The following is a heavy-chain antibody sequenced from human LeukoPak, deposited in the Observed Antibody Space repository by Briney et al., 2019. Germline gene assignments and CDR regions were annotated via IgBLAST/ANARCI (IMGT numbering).Heavy chain of an antibody. CDR3: AKESLPRRGYYFDS. J-gene: IGHJ4*02. CDR1: GFIFSAYA. CDR2: ISEDGGAR. Sequence: GGSLRLSCAASGFIFSAYAMSWVRQAPGKGLEWVSAISEDGGARLYADSVKGRFTISRDNSENTVSLQVNSLRAGDTAVYFCAKESLPRRGYYFDSWGRGTLITVSS. V-gene: IGHV3-23*01. D-gene: IGHD6-6*01.